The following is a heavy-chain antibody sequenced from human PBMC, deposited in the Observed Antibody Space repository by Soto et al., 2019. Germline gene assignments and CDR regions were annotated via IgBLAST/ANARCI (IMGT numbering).Heavy chain of an antibody. V-gene: IGHV4-34*01. D-gene: IGHD3-3*01. Sequence: QVPLQQWGAGLLKPSETLSLTCAVYGGSFSGYYWSWIRQPPGKGLEWIGEINHSGSTNYNPSLKSRVTISVDTSKNQFSLKLSSVTAADTAVYYCASQFTFWAFDIWGQGTMVTVSS. CDR3: ASQFTFWAFDI. CDR2: INHSGST. CDR1: GGSFSGYY. J-gene: IGHJ3*02.